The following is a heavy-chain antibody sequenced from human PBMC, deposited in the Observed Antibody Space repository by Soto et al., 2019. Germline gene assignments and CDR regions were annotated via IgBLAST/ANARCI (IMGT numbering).Heavy chain of an antibody. D-gene: IGHD2-15*01. CDR1: GGTFGSYA. V-gene: IGHV1-69*13. CDR3: ARSGGSCYSCYYYYYGMDV. CDR2: IIPIFGTA. J-gene: IGHJ6*02. Sequence: SVKVSCKASGGTFGSYAISWVRQAPGQGLEWMGGIIPIFGTANYAQKFQGRVTITADESTSTAYMELSSLRSEDTAVYYCARSGGSCYSCYYYYYGMDVWGQGTTVTVSS.